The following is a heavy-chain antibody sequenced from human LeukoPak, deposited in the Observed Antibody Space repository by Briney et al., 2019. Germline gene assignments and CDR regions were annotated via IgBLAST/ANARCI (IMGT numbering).Heavy chain of an antibody. D-gene: IGHD6-19*01. J-gene: IGHJ4*02. CDR1: GGSFSGYY. CDR3: ARSRGSGWYYFDY. CDR2: INHSGST. V-gene: IGHV4-34*01. Sequence: SETLSLTCAVYGGSFSGYYWSWIRQPPGKGLEWIGEINHSGSTNYNPSLKSRVTISVDTSKNQFSLKLSSVTAADTAVYYCARSRGSGWYYFDYWGQGTLVTVSS.